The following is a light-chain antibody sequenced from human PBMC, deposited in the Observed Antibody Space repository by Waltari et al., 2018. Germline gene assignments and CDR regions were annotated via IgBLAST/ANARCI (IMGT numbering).Light chain of an antibody. CDR2: KVS. CDR1: QSLVHTDAKPS. CDR3: MQATHWPLT. J-gene: IGKJ1*01. V-gene: IGKV2-30*02. Sequence: DVGMTQSPLSLPVTLGQPASLSCRTRQSLVHTDAKPSLNWVQQRPGQSPVRLMYKVSNRDSGVPDRFSGSGSGTDFTLKISRVEAEDVGVYYCMQATHWPLTFGQGTKVEIK.